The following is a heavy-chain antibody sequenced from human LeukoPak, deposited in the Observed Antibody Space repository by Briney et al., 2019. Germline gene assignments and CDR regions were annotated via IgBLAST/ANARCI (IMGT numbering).Heavy chain of an antibody. J-gene: IGHJ6*02. D-gene: IGHD6-19*01. CDR1: GFSLSTSGMC. CDR3: ARVIAVAGEYYYYGMDV. Sequence: SGPALVKPTQTLTLTCTFSGFSLSTSGMCVSWIRQPPGKALGWLARIDWDDDKYYSTSLKTRLTISKDTSKTQMVLTMTNMDPVDTATYYCARVIAVAGEYYYYGMDVWGQGTTVTVSS. CDR2: IDWDDDK. V-gene: IGHV2-70*11.